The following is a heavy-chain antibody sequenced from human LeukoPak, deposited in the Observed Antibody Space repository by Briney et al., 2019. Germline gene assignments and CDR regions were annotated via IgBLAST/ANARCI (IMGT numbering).Heavy chain of an antibody. J-gene: IGHJ6*03. CDR1: GFTFSDYA. CDR2: TRNKANSYTT. CDR3: ARVYSLHYYYMDV. V-gene: IGHV3-72*01. D-gene: IGHD5-18*01. Sequence: PGGSLRLSCAASGFTFSDYAMGWVRQAPGKGLEWVGRTRNKANSYTTEYAASVKGRFTISRDDSKNSLYLQMNSLKTEDTAVYYCARVYSLHYYYMDVWGKGTTVTVSS.